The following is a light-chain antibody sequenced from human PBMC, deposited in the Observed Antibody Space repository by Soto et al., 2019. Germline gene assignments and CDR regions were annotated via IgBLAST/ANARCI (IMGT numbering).Light chain of an antibody. V-gene: IGKV3-20*01. Sequence: ELVLTQSPGTLSLSPGERASLSCRASQSVSSSYLAWYQQKPGQAPRLVISGASSRATGIPDRFSSSGSGTDFTLTISRLEPEDFAVYYCQQYGSSPRVTFGQGTRLEIK. J-gene: IGKJ5*01. CDR1: QSVSSSY. CDR2: GAS. CDR3: QQYGSSPRVT.